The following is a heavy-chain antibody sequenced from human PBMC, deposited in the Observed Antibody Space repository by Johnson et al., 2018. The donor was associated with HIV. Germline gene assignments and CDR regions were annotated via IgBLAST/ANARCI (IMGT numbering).Heavy chain of an antibody. J-gene: IGHJ3*02. CDR2: ISYDGSNK. Sequence: QVQLVESGGGVVQPGRSLRLSCAASGFTFSSYGMHWVRQAPGKGLEWVAVISYDGSNKYYADSVKGRFTISRDNSKNTLYLQMNSLRAEDTAVYYCASDSSSWYGSAFDIWGQGTMVTVSS. CDR1: GFTFSSYG. V-gene: IGHV3-30*03. D-gene: IGHD6-13*01. CDR3: ASDSSSWYGSAFDI.